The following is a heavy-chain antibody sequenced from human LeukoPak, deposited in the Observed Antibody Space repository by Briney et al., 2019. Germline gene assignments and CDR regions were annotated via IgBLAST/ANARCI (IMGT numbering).Heavy chain of an antibody. CDR1: GGSVSSGSYY. CDR3: AREGGLYRPLDY. J-gene: IGHJ4*02. CDR2: IYYSGST. D-gene: IGHD3-16*02. Sequence: SETLSLTCTVSGGSVSSGSYYWSWIRQPPGKGLEWIGYIYYSGSTNYNPFLKSRVTISVDMSKNQFSLKLSSVTAADTAVYYCAREGGLYRPLDYSGQGIMVTVSS. V-gene: IGHV4-61*01.